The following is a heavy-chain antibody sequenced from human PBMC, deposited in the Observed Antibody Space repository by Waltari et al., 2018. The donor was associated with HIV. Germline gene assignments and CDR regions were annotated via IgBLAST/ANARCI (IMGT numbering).Heavy chain of an antibody. CDR1: GITFRNAW. Sequence: EVQLVESGGGLVKPGGSLRLSCAASGITFRNAWMSWVRPAPGKGLEWVGRIKSGAEGGTTDYAAAVKGRFTISRDDSKHTLYPQMDSLKTEDTAVYYCTTLWYSYDSTDYWGQGTLVTVSS. CDR2: IKSGAEGGTT. V-gene: IGHV3-15*01. CDR3: TTLWYSYDSTDY. J-gene: IGHJ4*02. D-gene: IGHD3-22*01.